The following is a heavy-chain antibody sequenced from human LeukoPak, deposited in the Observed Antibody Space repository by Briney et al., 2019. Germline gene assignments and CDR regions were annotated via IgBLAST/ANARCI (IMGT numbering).Heavy chain of an antibody. Sequence: GGSLRLSCAASKFTFSSFSMSWVRQAPGKGLEWVSDISASGASTYYVDSVKGRFTISRDNSKNTLYLQMNSLRAEDTAVYFCAKAGSMSWYDYWGQGTLVTVSS. V-gene: IGHV3-23*01. CDR1: KFTFSSFS. J-gene: IGHJ4*02. CDR3: AKAGSMSWYDY. D-gene: IGHD6-13*01. CDR2: ISASGAST.